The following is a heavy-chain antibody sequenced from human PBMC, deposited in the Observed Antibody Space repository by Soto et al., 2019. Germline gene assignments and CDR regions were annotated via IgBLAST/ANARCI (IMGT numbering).Heavy chain of an antibody. CDR1: GFTFSSYG. D-gene: IGHD3-22*01. CDR3: AGPSGYDSSGTGSVLDY. J-gene: IGHJ4*02. V-gene: IGHV3-30*03. Sequence: VGSLRLSCAASGFTFSSYGMHWVRQAPGKGLEWVAVISYDGSNKYYADSVKGRFTISRDNSKNTLYLQMNSLRAEDTAVYYCAGPSGYDSSGTGSVLDYWGQGTLVTVSS. CDR2: ISYDGSNK.